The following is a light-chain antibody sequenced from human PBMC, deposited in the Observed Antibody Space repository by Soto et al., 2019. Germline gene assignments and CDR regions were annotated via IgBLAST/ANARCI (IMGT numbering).Light chain of an antibody. J-gene: IGKJ1*01. Sequence: DIQMTQSPSTLSASVGDRVTITCRASQSTSTWLAWYQHKPGKAPNLLIYKASSLESGVPSRFSGSGSGTECTLTISSLQPDDVATYYCQRYGRYRTFGQGTKVEIK. CDR3: QRYGRYRT. CDR1: QSTSTW. CDR2: KAS. V-gene: IGKV1-5*03.